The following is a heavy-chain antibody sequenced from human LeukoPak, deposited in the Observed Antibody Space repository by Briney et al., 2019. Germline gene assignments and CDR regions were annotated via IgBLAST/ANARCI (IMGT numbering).Heavy chain of an antibody. CDR3: AREGYCSPTSCRENYMDV. Sequence: SETLSPTCTVSGGSISSYYWSWIRQPPGKGLEWIGYIYYSGSTNYNPSLKSRVTISVDTSKNQFSLMLSAVTAADTAVYYCAREGYCSPTSCRENYMDVWGKGTTVTVSS. D-gene: IGHD2-2*01. J-gene: IGHJ6*03. CDR1: GGSISSYY. CDR2: IYYSGST. V-gene: IGHV4-59*01.